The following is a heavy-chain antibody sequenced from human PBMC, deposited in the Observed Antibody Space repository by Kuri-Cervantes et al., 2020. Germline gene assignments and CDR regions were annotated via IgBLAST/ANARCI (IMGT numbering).Heavy chain of an antibody. D-gene: IGHD3-16*01. V-gene: IGHV3-74*01. CDR1: GFTFSSYW. CDR2: INSDGSST. J-gene: IGHJ4*02. Sequence: GESLKISCAASGFTFSSYWMHWVRQAPGKGLVWVSRINSDGSSTSYADSVKGRFTISRDNSKNTLYLQMNSLRAEDTAVYYCARGHHDYIWGSYGIDYWGQGTLVTVSS. CDR3: ARGHHDYIWGSYGIDY.